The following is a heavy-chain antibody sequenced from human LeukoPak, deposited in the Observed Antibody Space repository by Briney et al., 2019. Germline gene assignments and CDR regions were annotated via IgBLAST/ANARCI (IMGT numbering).Heavy chain of an antibody. J-gene: IGHJ4*02. V-gene: IGHV3-74*01. Sequence: GGSLRLSCAASGFTFSSYWMHWVRQAPGKGLVWVSRINSDGSSTSYADSVKGRFTISRDDSKNTLYLQMNSLRAEDTAVYYCARDLGRYRNNYFDYWGQGTLVTVSS. CDR3: ARDLGRYRNNYFDY. CDR2: INSDGSST. CDR1: GFTFSSYW. D-gene: IGHD1-26*01.